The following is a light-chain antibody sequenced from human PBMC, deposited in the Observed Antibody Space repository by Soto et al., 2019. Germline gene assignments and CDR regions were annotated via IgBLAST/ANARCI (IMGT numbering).Light chain of an antibody. J-gene: IGKJ5*01. Sequence: DIQMTQSPSSLSASVGDRVTITCQASQNINNYLNWYQQKPGRAPKLPIYDASNLEAGVPSRFRGSGSGTDFTFTISRLQPEDIATYYCQQYENLPTVGQGTRLEIK. V-gene: IGKV1-33*01. CDR1: QNINNY. CDR3: QQYENLPT. CDR2: DAS.